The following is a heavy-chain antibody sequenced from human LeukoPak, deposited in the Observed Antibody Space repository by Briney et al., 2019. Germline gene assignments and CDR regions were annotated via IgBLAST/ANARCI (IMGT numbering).Heavy chain of an antibody. V-gene: IGHV3-23*01. J-gene: IGHJ4*02. CDR2: ISGSGGST. CDR1: GFTFSNYA. D-gene: IGHD6-13*01. CDR3: AKMGGYSSTWYFDT. Sequence: GGSLRLSCAASGFTFSNYAMSWVRQAPGKGLEWVSAISGSGGSTDYADSVKGRFTISRDNSKNTLDLQMNSLRAEDTAVYYCAKMGGYSSTWYFDTWGQGTLVIVSS.